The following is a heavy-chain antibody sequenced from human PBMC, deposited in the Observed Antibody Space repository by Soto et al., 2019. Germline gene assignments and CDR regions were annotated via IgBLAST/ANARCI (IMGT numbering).Heavy chain of an antibody. CDR1: GFTFSDHY. J-gene: IGHJ4*02. D-gene: IGHD3-10*01. Sequence: GGSLRLSCAASGFTFSDHYMSWIRQAPGKGLEWISYIIINTGDTSYADSVRGRFTISRDKAKRSVDLQMNSLTAEDTAVYYCARETWFGDLTTDYWGPGTLVTVSS. CDR3: ARETWFGDLTTDY. CDR2: IIINTGDT. V-gene: IGHV3-11*05.